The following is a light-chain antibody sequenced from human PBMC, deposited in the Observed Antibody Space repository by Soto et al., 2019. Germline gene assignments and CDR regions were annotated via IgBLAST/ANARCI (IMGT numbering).Light chain of an antibody. V-gene: IGLV2-23*02. Sequence: QSALTQPASVSGSPGQSITISCTGTSSDVGKYNLVAWYQHHPGKGPKLIIYEVTERPSGVSNRFSGSKSGNTASLTISGLLAEDETDYYCCSYAGSSSFVFGTGTKVTVL. CDR2: EVT. J-gene: IGLJ1*01. CDR3: CSYAGSSSFV. CDR1: SSDVGKYNL.